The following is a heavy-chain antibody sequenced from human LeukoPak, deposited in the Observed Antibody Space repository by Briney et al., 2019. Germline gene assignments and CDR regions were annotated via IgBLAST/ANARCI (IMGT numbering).Heavy chain of an antibody. CDR2: ISRSGGST. CDR3: AKDVGKWESLHFFDY. V-gene: IGHV3-23*01. Sequence: PGGSLRLSCAASGFIFNNYAMSWVRQAPGKGLEWVSAISRSGGSTYHADSVKGRFTISRDNSRNTLYLQMNSLRGDDTAVYYCAKDVGKWESLHFFDYWGQGTLVTVSS. J-gene: IGHJ4*02. D-gene: IGHD1-26*01. CDR1: GFIFNNYA.